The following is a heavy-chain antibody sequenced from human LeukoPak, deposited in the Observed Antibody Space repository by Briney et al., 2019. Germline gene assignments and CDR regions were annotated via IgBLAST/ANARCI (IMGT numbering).Heavy chain of an antibody. V-gene: IGHV4-38-2*02. J-gene: IGHJ5*02. CDR2: IYPTGST. D-gene: IGHD6-13*01. Sequence: SETLSLTCTVSGYSISSGCYWGWIRQPPGKGLEWIGNIYPTGSTYYNPSLKSRVTISVDTSKNQFSLKASSVSAADTAVYYCARAYSGSWYWNWFDPWGQGTLVTVSS. CDR1: GYSISSGCY. CDR3: ARAYSGSWYWNWFDP.